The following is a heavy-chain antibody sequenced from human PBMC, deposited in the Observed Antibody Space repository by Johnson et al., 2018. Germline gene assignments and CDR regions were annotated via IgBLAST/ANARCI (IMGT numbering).Heavy chain of an antibody. V-gene: IGHV3-48*01. CDR1: GCTFSSYA. D-gene: IGHD5-12*01. CDR3: EKDRVATITLTFFQH. J-gene: IGHJ1*01. Sequence: VQLVQSGGGVVQPGRSLRLSCAASGCTFSSYAMYWVRQAPGKGLEWVSYISSSGSTIYYADSVKGRFTISRDNSKNTLNLQMNSLRAEDTAVYYCEKDRVATITLTFFQHWGQGTLVTVSS. CDR2: ISSSGSTI.